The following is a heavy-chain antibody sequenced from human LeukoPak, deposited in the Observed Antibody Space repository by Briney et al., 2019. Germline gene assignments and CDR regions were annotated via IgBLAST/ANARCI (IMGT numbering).Heavy chain of an antibody. Sequence: SETLSLTCTVSGGSISSSSYYWSWIRQPPGKGLEWIGYIYYSGSTNYNPSLKSRVTISVDTSKNQFTLKLSSVTAADTAVYYCARDLNPSGLFDYWGQGTLVTVSS. V-gene: IGHV4-61*01. J-gene: IGHJ4*02. CDR3: ARDLNPSGLFDY. CDR2: IYYSGST. D-gene: IGHD3-3*01. CDR1: GGSISSSSYY.